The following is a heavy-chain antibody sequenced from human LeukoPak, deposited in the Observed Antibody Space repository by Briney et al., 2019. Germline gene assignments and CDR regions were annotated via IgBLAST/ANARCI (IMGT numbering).Heavy chain of an antibody. CDR1: GYTFTSYG. V-gene: IGHV1-18*01. CDR3: ARDFSPGFYCTTGICAGDY. D-gene: IGHD2-8*01. J-gene: IGHJ4*02. CDR2: ISAYNGNT. Sequence: ASVKVSCKASGYTFTSYGISWVRQAPGQGLEWMGWISAYNGNTNYAQKLQGRVTMTTDTSMSTAYMELRSLRSDDTAVYYCARDFSPGFYCTTGICAGDYKGQGTLVTVSS.